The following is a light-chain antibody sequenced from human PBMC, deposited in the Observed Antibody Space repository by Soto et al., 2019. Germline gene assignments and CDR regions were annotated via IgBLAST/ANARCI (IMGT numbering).Light chain of an antibody. CDR1: QSVSSY. CDR2: DAS. V-gene: IGKV3-11*01. Sequence: EIVLTQSPATLSLSPGERATLSCRASQSVSSYLAWYQQKLGQAPRLLIYDASKRATGIPARFSGSGSGTDFTLTISNLEPEDFAVYYCQQPGNWPRTFRQGTKVEIK. CDR3: QQPGNWPRT. J-gene: IGKJ1*01.